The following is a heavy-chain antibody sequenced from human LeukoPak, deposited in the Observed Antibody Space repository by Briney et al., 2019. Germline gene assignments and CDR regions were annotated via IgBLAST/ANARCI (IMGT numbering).Heavy chain of an antibody. J-gene: IGHJ4*02. CDR3: VKDYSTTSYKGFDY. CDR2: ISGNGGST. V-gene: IGHV3-64D*06. CDR1: GFTFGTYA. Sequence: GGSLRLSCSASGFTFGTYAMHWVRQAPGKGLEYVSTISGNGGSTYYADSVKGRFAISRDNSWNTLYLQMSSLRAGDTAVYYCVKDYSTTSYKGFDYWAREAWSPSPQ. D-gene: IGHD2-2*01.